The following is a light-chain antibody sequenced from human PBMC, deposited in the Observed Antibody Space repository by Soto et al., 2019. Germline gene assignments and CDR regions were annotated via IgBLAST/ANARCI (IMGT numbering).Light chain of an antibody. J-gene: IGKJ2*01. Sequence: DIQMTQSPSTLSASVGDTVTITCRASQSISTWLAWYQQRPGEAPKLLIYDASTLESGVPSRFTGSGSGTEFSLIISSLQPDDFATYFCQQYDTYSTFGQGTKLEIK. CDR1: QSISTW. V-gene: IGKV1-5*01. CDR3: QQYDTYST. CDR2: DAS.